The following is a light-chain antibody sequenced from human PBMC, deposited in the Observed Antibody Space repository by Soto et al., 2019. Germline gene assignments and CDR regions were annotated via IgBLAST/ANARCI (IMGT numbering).Light chain of an antibody. V-gene: IGKV3-11*01. J-gene: IGKJ4*01. CDR3: QQRSNWPLT. CDR2: DAS. CDR1: QSVSSY. Sequence: IVFTQSQATLSLSPGERATLSCRASQSVSSYLAWYQQKPGPAPRLLIYDASNRATGIPARFSGSGSGADFTLTISSLEPEDFAVYYCQQRSNWPLTFGGGTKVDIK.